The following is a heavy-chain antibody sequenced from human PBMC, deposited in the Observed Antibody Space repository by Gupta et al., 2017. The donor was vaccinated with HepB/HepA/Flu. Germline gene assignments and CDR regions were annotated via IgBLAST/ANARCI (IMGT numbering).Heavy chain of an antibody. J-gene: IGHJ4*02. D-gene: IGHD4-17*01. CDR1: GGSISSYY. V-gene: IGHV4-59*08. CDR3: ASSTVTTGATDY. CDR2: IYYSGST. Sequence: QVQLQESGPGLVKPSETLSLTCTVSGGSISSYYWRWIRQPPGKGLEWIGYIYYSGSTNYNPSLKSRGTISVDTSKNQFSLKLSSVTAADTAVYYCASSTVTTGATDYWGQGTLVTVSS.